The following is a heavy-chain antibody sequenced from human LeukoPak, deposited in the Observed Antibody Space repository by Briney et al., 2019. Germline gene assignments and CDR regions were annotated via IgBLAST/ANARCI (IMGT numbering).Heavy chain of an antibody. D-gene: IGHD3-16*01. J-gene: IGHJ4*02. CDR3: ARDGGLDY. Sequence: ASVMVSCKASGYTFTDYYMHWVRQAPGQGLEWMGWISPNSGDTNYAQKFQGRVTMTRDTSISTAYMELSRLRSDDTAVYYCARDGGLDYWGQGTLVTVSS. V-gene: IGHV1-2*02. CDR2: ISPNSGDT. CDR1: GYTFTDYY.